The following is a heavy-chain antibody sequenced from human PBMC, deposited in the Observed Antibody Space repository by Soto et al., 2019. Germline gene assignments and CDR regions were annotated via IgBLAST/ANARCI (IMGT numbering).Heavy chain of an antibody. J-gene: IGHJ6*02. CDR3: ARAIYDFWSGYSPYGMDV. CDR2: IYYSGST. D-gene: IGHD3-3*01. V-gene: IGHV4-59*01. Sequence: SETLSLTCTVSGGSISSYYWSWLRQPPGKGLEWIGYIYYSGSTNYNPSLKSRVTISVDTSKNQFSLKLSSVTAADTAVYYCARAIYDFWSGYSPYGMDVWGQGTTVTVSS. CDR1: GGSISSYY.